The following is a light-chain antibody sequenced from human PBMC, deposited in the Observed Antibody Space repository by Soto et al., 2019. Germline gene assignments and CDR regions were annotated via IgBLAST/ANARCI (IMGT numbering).Light chain of an antibody. Sequence: QSVLTQPPSVSGAPGQRVTIPCTGSSSNIGSFYDVHWYQQLPGTVPKLLIYGDNNRPSGVPDRFSGSKSGTAASLAITVLQAEDEADYYCQSYDNSLNHVVFGGGTKLTVL. CDR2: GDN. V-gene: IGLV1-40*01. J-gene: IGLJ2*01. CDR1: SSNIGSFYD. CDR3: QSYDNSLNHVV.